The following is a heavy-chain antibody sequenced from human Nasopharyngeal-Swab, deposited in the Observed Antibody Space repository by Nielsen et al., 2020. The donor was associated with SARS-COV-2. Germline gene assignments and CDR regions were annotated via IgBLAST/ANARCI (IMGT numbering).Heavy chain of an antibody. D-gene: IGHD6-6*01. CDR2: ISYDGSNK. J-gene: IGHJ4*02. Sequence: WIRQPPGKGLEWVAVISYDGSNKYYADSVKGRFTISGDNSKNTLYLQMNSLRAEDTAVYYCARGDSSSSTGVDYWGQGTLVTVSS. V-gene: IGHV3-30-3*01. CDR3: ARGDSSSSTGVDY.